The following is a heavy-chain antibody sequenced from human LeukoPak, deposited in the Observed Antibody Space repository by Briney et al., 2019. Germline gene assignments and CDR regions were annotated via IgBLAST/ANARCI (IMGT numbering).Heavy chain of an antibody. CDR3: ARGAIFGVTTRGYGMDV. D-gene: IGHD3-3*01. Sequence: ASVKLSCKASGGTFSSYAISWVRQAPGQGLEWVGSIIPILGIANYAQKFQGRVTITSDKSTSTAYMELNSLRSEDTAVYYCARGAIFGVTTRGYGMDVWGQGTTVTVSS. CDR2: IIPILGIA. CDR1: GGTFSSYA. V-gene: IGHV1-69*04. J-gene: IGHJ6*02.